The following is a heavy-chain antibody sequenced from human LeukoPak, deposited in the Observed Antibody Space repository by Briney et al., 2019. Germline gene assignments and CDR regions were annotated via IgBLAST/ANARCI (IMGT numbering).Heavy chain of an antibody. J-gene: IGHJ4*02. CDR3: ARLRGDYGGNSGPFDY. Sequence: GASVKVSCKASGYAFMSHGIHWVRQAPGQGLEWMGWINTYNGNTNYVQKYRGRVTMTTDTSTSTAYMELGSLGSDDTAVYYCARLRGDYGGNSGPFDYWGRGTLVTVSS. V-gene: IGHV1-18*01. CDR2: INTYNGNT. D-gene: IGHD4-23*01. CDR1: GYAFMSHG.